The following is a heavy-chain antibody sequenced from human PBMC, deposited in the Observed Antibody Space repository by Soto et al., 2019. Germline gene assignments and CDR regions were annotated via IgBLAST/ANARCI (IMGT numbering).Heavy chain of an antibody. D-gene: IGHD6-19*01. J-gene: IGHJ6*02. Sequence: GGSLRLSCAASGFAFSTYGMHWVRQAPGKGLEWVAVIWYDGNNQYYTDSVEGRFTISRDNSHNTLYLQMNSLRAEDTAVYYCARDDIPGIAVATYGMDVWGQGTTVTVSS. CDR3: ARDDIPGIAVATYGMDV. CDR1: GFAFSTYG. CDR2: IWYDGNNQ. V-gene: IGHV3-33*01.